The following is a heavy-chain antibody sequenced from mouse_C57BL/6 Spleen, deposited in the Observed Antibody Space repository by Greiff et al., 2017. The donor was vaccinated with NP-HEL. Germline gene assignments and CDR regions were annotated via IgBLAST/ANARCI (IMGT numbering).Heavy chain of an antibody. V-gene: IGHV1-76*01. Sequence: VKLMESGAELVRPGASVKLSCKASGYTFTDYYINWVKQRPGQGLEWIARIYPGSGNTYYNEKFKGKATLTAEKSSSTAYMQLSSLTSEDSAVYFCARYYYGSSNYFDYWGQGTTLTVSS. J-gene: IGHJ2*01. CDR1: GYTFTDYY. D-gene: IGHD1-1*01. CDR3: ARYYYGSSNYFDY. CDR2: IYPGSGNT.